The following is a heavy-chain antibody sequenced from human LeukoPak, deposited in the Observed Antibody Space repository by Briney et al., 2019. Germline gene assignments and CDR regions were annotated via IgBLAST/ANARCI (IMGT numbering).Heavy chain of an antibody. CDR1: GFTFSDYY. CDR3: ALSTATGRYFDY. D-gene: IGHD5-18*01. J-gene: IGHJ4*02. CDR2: ISSSSYT. Sequence: PGGSLRLSCAASGFTFSDYYMSWIRQAPGKGMESLSYISSSSYTTYADSVKGRFTISRDNAKNSLYLQMNSPRAEDTAVYYCALSTATGRYFDYWGQGTLVTVSS. V-gene: IGHV3-11*03.